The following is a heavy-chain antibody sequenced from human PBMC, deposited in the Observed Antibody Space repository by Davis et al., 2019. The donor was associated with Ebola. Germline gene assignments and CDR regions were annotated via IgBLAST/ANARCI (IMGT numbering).Heavy chain of an antibody. V-gene: IGHV3-48*01. CDR3: ARGRQWLSLDS. CDR1: GFTFSKHW. D-gene: IGHD6-19*01. CDR2: ISRLSNHI. Sequence: GESLKISCAASGFTFSKHWMAWVRQAPGKGLEWVAYISRLSNHIYYAESVRGRFDISRDNAKGSLYLQMNSLRAEDTALYYCARGRQWLSLDSWGQGTLVTVSS. J-gene: IGHJ5*02.